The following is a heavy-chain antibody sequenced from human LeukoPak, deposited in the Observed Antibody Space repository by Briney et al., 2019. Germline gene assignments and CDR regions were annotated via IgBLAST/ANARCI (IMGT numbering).Heavy chain of an antibody. J-gene: IGHJ4*02. Sequence: GGSLRLSCAASGFTFSSYAMTWVRQAPGKGLEWVSSISGSGGSTYYADSVKGRFTNSRDNSKNTLYLQMNSLRAEDTAVYYCAKGWQLVDYWGQGTLVTVSS. CDR2: ISGSGGST. V-gene: IGHV3-23*01. CDR1: GFTFSSYA. CDR3: AKGWQLVDY. D-gene: IGHD1-26*01.